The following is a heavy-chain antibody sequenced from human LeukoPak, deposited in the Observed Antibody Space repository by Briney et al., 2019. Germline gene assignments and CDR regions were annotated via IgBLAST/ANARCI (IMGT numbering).Heavy chain of an antibody. D-gene: IGHD2-15*01. CDR2: ISGSGGST. CDR1: GFTFSSYA. Sequence: PGGSLRLSCAASGFTFSSYAMSWVRQAPGKGLEWVSAISGSGGSTYYADSVKGRFTISRDNAKNSLYLQMNSLRAEDTAVYYCARDDIATYDYWGQGTLVTVSS. J-gene: IGHJ4*02. CDR3: ARDDIATYDY. V-gene: IGHV3-23*01.